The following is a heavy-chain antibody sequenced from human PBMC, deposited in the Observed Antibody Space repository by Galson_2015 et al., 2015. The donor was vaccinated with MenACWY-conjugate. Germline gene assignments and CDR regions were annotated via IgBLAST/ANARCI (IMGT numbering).Heavy chain of an antibody. CDR1: GFTFSSYS. V-gene: IGHV3-48*01. CDR2: ISSSSSTI. CDR3: ARDFYGSGSYHLVDY. Sequence: SLRLSCAASGFTFSSYSMNWVRQAPGKGLEWVSYISSSSSTIYYADSVKGRFTISRDNAKNSLYLQMNSLRAEDTAVYYCARDFYGSGSYHLVDYWGQGTLVTVSS. D-gene: IGHD3-10*01. J-gene: IGHJ4*02.